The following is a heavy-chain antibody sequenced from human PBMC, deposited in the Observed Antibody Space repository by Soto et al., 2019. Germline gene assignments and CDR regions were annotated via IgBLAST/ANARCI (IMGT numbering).Heavy chain of an antibody. Sequence: ASVKVSCKASGYTFTTYTIQWVRQAPGQRLEWMGWINAGNGETKYSQNFQGRVTITRDTSASTAYMELNSLRSEDTAVYYCARSTSSCYSLCWFDPWGQGTLVTVSS. CDR1: GYTFTTYT. V-gene: IGHV1-3*01. J-gene: IGHJ5*02. CDR3: ARSTSSCYSLCWFDP. D-gene: IGHD2-2*02. CDR2: INAGNGET.